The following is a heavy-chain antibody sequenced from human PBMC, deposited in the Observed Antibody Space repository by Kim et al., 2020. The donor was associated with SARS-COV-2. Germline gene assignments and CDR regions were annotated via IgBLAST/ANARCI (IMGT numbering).Heavy chain of an antibody. CDR3: SRERNYWYFDL. V-gene: IGHV4-59*01. Sequence: TNYNPSLTGQIIISVDTSNNQCSLKLSSVSAADTAVYYCSRERNYWYFDLWGRGTLVTVSS. CDR2: T. J-gene: IGHJ2*01.